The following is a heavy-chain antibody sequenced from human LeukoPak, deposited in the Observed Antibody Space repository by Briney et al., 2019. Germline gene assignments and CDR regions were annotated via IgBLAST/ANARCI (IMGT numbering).Heavy chain of an antibody. CDR3: ASYDDSSGYYSSLFDY. CDR2: ISGSGGST. D-gene: IGHD3-22*01. J-gene: IGHJ4*02. CDR1: GFTFSSYA. V-gene: IGHV3-23*01. Sequence: GESLKISCAASGFTFSSYAMSWVRQAPGKGLEWVSAISGSGGSTYYADSVKGRFTISRDNSKNTLYLQMNSLRAEDTAVYYCASYDDSSGYYSSLFDYWGRGTLVTVSS.